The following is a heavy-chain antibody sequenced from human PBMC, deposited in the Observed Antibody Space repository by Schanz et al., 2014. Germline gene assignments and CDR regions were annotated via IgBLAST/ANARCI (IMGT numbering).Heavy chain of an antibody. D-gene: IGHD3-22*01. V-gene: IGHV3-23*01. J-gene: IGHJ4*02. Sequence: DVHLLESGGGLVQPGGSLRLSCAASEFTFSTSAMSWVRQVPGKGLEWVSTIGTSGGTNYADSVKGRFTISRDNSKNTLFLQMNSLRVEDSAIYYCAKDISDTSGKDDYWGQGTLVTVSS. CDR1: EFTFSTSA. CDR2: IGTSGGT. CDR3: AKDISDTSGKDDY.